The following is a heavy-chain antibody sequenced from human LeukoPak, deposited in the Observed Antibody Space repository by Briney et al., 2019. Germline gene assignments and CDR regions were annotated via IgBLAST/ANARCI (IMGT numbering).Heavy chain of an antibody. CDR3: PRAFSDSRSTVTGHHNS. Sequence: GASVKVSCKTSGYPFISYVISWVRQAPGQAPEWMGYISPYTGSTGFAQKFQDRVTLTTDTPTTTVHMELTRLTSDDTALYYCPRAFSDSRSTVTGHHNSWGQGTLVTVSS. CDR1: GYPFISYV. J-gene: IGHJ4*02. D-gene: IGHD6-19*01. V-gene: IGHV1-18*01. CDR2: ISPYTGST.